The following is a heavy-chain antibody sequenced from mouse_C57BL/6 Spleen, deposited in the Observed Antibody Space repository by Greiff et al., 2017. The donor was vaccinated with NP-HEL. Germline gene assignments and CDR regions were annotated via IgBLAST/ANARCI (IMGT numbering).Heavy chain of an antibody. V-gene: IGHV1-76*01. CDR1: GYTFTDYY. Sequence: QVQLQQSGAELVRPGASVKLSCKASGYTFTDYYINWVKQRPGQGLEWIARIYPGSGNTYYHEKFKGKATLTAEKSSSTAYMQLSSLTSEDSAVYFCARRGDGNYFYYFDYWGQGTTLTVSS. J-gene: IGHJ2*01. D-gene: IGHD2-1*01. CDR3: ARRGDGNYFYYFDY. CDR2: IYPGSGNT.